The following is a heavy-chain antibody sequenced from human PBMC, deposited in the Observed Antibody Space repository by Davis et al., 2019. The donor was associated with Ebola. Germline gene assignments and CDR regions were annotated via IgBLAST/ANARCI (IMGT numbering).Heavy chain of an antibody. V-gene: IGHV3-30*03. Sequence: GESLKISCAASGFTFSSYGMHWVRQAPGKGLEWVAVISYDGSNKYYADSVKGRFTISRDNSKNTLYLQMNSLRAEDTAVYYCARDTPCDGGDCPIYYYYYGMDVWGQGTTVTVSS. CDR1: GFTFSSYG. J-gene: IGHJ6*02. D-gene: IGHD2-21*02. CDR3: ARDTPCDGGDCPIYYYYYGMDV. CDR2: ISYDGSNK.